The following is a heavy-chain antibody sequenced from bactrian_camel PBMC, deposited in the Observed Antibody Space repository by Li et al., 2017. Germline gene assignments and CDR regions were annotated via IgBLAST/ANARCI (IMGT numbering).Heavy chain of an antibody. J-gene: IGHJ4*01. Sequence: VQLVESGGGSVHAGGSLRLSCAASGATDSRSVMAWFRQAPGKEREGVALIVRSSGNTNYADSVKGRFTISRDNAKNTMYLQMNSLKSEDTAVYYCSTGVVAGRTGQGTQVTVS. V-gene: IGHV3S68*01. D-gene: IGHD6*01. CDR2: IVRSSGNT. CDR1: GATDSRSV.